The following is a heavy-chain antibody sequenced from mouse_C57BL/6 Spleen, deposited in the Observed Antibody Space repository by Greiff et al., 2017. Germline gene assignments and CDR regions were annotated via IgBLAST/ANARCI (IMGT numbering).Heavy chain of an antibody. D-gene: IGHD1-1*01. CDR2: IHPSDSDT. CDR3: ARSGYYYGTDYYAMDY. Sequence: QVQLQQPGAELVKPGASVKVSCKASGYTFTSYWMHWVKQRPGQGLEWIGRIHPSDSDTNYNQKFKGKATLTVDKSSSTAYMQRSSLTSEDSAVYFCARSGYYYGTDYYAMDYWGQGTSVTVSS. V-gene: IGHV1-74*01. CDR1: GYTFTSYW. J-gene: IGHJ4*01.